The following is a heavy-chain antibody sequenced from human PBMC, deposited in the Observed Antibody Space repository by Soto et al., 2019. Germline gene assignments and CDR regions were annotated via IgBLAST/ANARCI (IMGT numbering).Heavy chain of an antibody. CDR1: GYSFTSYW. V-gene: IGHV5-51*01. D-gene: IGHD3-3*01. CDR2: IYPGDSDT. J-gene: IGHJ5*02. CDR3: ARHGRYDFWSGYYRYNWFDP. Sequence: GESLKISCKGSGYSFTSYWIGWVRQMPGKGLEWMGIIYPGDSDTRYSPSFQGQVTISAGKSISTAYLQWSSLKASDTAMYYCARHGRYDFWSGYYRYNWFDPWGQGTLVTV.